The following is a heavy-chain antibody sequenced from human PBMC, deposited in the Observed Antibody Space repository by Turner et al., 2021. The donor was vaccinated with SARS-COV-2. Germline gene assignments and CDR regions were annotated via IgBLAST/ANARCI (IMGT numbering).Heavy chain of an antibody. Sequence: EVQLVESGGGLVKPGGSLRLPCAASGFPFSSYSMNWVRQAPGKGLEWVSSISSSSSYIYYADSVKGRFTISRDNAKNSLYLQMNSLRAEDTAVYYCARDHRPVVVPAAKRAGSYYYGMDVWGQGTTVTVSS. CDR1: GFPFSSYS. V-gene: IGHV3-21*01. CDR3: ARDHRPVVVPAAKRAGSYYYGMDV. J-gene: IGHJ6*02. CDR2: ISSSSSYI. D-gene: IGHD2-2*01.